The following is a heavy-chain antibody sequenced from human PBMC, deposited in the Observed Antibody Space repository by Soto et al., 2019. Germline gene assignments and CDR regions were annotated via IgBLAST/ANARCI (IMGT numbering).Heavy chain of an antibody. D-gene: IGHD3-22*01. V-gene: IGHV4-4*07. CDR3: AREAYYDSSGYYYGYFDY. CDR2: IYTSGST. Sequence: QVQLQASGPGLVKPSETLSLTCTVSGGSISSYYWSWIRQPAGKGLEWIGRIYTSGSTNYNPSLKSRVTMSVDTSKNQFSLKLSSVTAADTAVYYCAREAYYDSSGYYYGYFDYWGQGTLVTVSS. CDR1: GGSISSYY. J-gene: IGHJ4*02.